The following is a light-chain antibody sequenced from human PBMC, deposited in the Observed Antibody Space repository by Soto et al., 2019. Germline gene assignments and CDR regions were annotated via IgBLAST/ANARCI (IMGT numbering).Light chain of an antibody. Sequence: EIVLTQSPATLSLSPGERATLSCRASKSVSSYLAWYQQKPGQAPRLLIYDASNRATGIPARFSGSGSGTDFTLTISSLEPEDFAVYYCQQLSNWPLMYTFGQGTKLEIK. CDR3: QQLSNWPLMYT. CDR2: DAS. J-gene: IGKJ2*01. V-gene: IGKV3-11*01. CDR1: KSVSSY.